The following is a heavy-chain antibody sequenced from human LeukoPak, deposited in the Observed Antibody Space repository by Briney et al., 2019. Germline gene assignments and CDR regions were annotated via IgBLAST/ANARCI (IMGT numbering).Heavy chain of an antibody. CDR2: INHSGST. Sequence: SETLSLTCAVYGGSFGGYYWSWIRQPPGKGLEWIGEINHSGSTNYNPSLKSRVTISVDTSKNQFSLKLSSVTAADTAVYYCARGRGGVPNYYYYGMDVWGQGTTVTVSS. CDR1: GGSFGGYY. D-gene: IGHD1-26*01. V-gene: IGHV4-34*01. J-gene: IGHJ6*02. CDR3: ARGRGGVPNYYYYGMDV.